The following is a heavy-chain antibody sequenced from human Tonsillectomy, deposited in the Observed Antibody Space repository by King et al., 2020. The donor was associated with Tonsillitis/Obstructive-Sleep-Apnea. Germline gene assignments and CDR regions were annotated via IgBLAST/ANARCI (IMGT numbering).Heavy chain of an antibody. CDR3: ARVGYDNWFDP. J-gene: IGHJ5*02. D-gene: IGHD1-1*01. CDR2: IYYSGST. V-gene: IGHV4-59*01. CDR1: GGSISSYY. Sequence: VQLQESGPGLVKPSETLSLTCTVSGGSISSYYWSWIRQPPGKGLEWIGYIYYSGSTNYNTSLKSRVTISVDTSKNQFSLKLSSVTAADTAVYYCARVGYDNWFDPWGQGTLVTVSS.